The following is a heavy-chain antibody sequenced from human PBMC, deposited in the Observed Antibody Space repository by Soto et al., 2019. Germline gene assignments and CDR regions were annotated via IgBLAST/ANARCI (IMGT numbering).Heavy chain of an antibody. V-gene: IGHV4-61*01. CDR3: ARDQVLYYDFWSGYPNGMDV. CDR2: IYYSGST. Sequence: SETLSLTCTVSGGSVSSGSYYWSWIRQPPGKGLEWIGYIYYSGSTNYNPSVKGRFTISRDNSKNTLYLQMNSLRAEDTAVYYCARDQVLYYDFWSGYPNGMDVWGQGTTVTVSS. D-gene: IGHD3-3*01. J-gene: IGHJ6*02. CDR1: GGSVSSGSYY.